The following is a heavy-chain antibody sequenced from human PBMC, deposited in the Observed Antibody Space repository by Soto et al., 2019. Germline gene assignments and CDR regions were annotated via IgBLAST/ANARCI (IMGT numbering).Heavy chain of an antibody. V-gene: IGHV5-10-1*01. CDR3: ARHPTVTTPEYYYYYYGMDV. Sequence: PGESLKISCKGPGYSFTSYWISWVRQMPGKGLEWMGRIDPSDSYTNYSPSFQGHVTISADKSISTAYLQWSSLKASDTAMYYCARHPTVTTPEYYYYYYGMDVWGQGATVTVSS. J-gene: IGHJ6*02. CDR2: IDPSDSYT. CDR1: GYSFTSYW. D-gene: IGHD4-4*01.